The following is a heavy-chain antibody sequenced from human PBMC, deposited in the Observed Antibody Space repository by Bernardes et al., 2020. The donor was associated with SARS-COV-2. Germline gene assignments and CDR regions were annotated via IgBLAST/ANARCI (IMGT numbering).Heavy chain of an antibody. CDR2: INHSGST. CDR1: GGSFSGYY. Sequence: SETLSLTCAVYGGSFSGYYWSRIRQPPGKGLEWIGEINHSGSTNYNPSLKSRVTISVDTSKNQFSLKLSSVTAADTAVYYCARWRGSSTVWKLYYYYGMDVWGQGTTVTVSS. V-gene: IGHV4-34*01. D-gene: IGHD2-2*01. CDR3: ARWRGSSTVWKLYYYYGMDV. J-gene: IGHJ6*02.